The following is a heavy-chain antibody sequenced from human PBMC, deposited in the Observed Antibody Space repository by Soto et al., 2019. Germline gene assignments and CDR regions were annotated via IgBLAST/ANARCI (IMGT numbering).Heavy chain of an antibody. V-gene: IGHV4-59*01. J-gene: IGHJ4*02. D-gene: IGHD3-10*01. CDR1: GFSISSYY. CDR2: IYYSGST. CDR3: ARGNAYPRRWHGEFFDS. Sequence: SETLCLTCTVSGFSISSYYWSWIRQPPGKGLEWIVYIYYSGSTNYNPSLKSRFTISVDTSKNQFSLKLSSVTAADTAVYYCARGNAYPRRWHGEFFDSWGQRTRVTVSS.